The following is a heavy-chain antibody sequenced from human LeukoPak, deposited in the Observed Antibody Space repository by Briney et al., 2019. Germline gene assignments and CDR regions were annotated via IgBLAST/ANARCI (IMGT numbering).Heavy chain of an antibody. CDR3: AGSDFYYYYYYYMDV. V-gene: IGHV3-7*01. D-gene: IGHD3-10*01. CDR1: GFTFSSYW. CDR2: IKQDGSEK. J-gene: IGHJ6*03. Sequence: GGSLRLSCAASGFTFSSYWMSWVRQAPGKGLEWVANIKQDGSEKYYVDSVKGRFTISRDNAKNSLYLQMNSLRAEDTAVYYCAGSDFYYYYYYYMDVWGKGTTVTVSS.